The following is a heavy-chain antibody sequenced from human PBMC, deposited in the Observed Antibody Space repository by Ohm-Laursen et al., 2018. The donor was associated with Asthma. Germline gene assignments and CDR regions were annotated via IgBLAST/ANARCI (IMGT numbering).Heavy chain of an antibody. J-gene: IGHJ4*02. CDR3: ASGQYYYASGQDY. CDR2: IYYSGST. D-gene: IGHD3-10*01. Sequence: SQTLSLTCTVSGGSISTYYWNWIRQHPGKGLEWIGYIYYSGSTYYNPSLKSRVSISVDTSKNQFSLELSSVTAADTAVYYCASGQYYYASGQDYWGQGTLVTVSS. V-gene: IGHV4-31*03. CDR1: GGSISTYY.